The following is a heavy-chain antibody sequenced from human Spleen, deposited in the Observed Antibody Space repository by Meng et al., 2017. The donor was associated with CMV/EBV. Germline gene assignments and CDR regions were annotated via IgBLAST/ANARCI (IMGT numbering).Heavy chain of an antibody. CDR2: IYYSGST. D-gene: IGHD3-10*01. V-gene: IGHV4-30-4*08. CDR3: AREKGTMVRGVYFDY. Sequence: GTGRVVPCQARSLTLPCSGGCISSGDSYCSWVRQPPGKGLEWIGYIYYSGSTYYNPALKSRVTISVATSKNQFSLKLSSGTAADTAVYYCAREKGTMVRGVYFDYWGQGTLVTVSS. CDR1: GGCISSGDSY. J-gene: IGHJ4*02.